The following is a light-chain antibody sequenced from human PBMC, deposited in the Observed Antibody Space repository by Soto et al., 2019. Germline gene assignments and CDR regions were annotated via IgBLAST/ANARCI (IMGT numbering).Light chain of an antibody. CDR1: QSVSNNY. CDR3: QQYDNSPWT. Sequence: EIVLTQSPGTLSLSPGERATLSCRASQSVSNNYLAWYQRKPGQAPRLLIYGASRRATGIPHRFSGSGSGTDFTLTISRLEPEDFAVYYCQQYDNSPWTCGQGTKVAI. V-gene: IGKV3-20*01. CDR2: GAS. J-gene: IGKJ1*01.